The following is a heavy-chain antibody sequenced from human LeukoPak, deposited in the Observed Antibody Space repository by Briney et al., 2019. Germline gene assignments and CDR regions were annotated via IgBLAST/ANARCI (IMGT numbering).Heavy chain of an antibody. CDR2: IYYSGST. D-gene: IGHD3-10*01. J-gene: IGHJ6*02. V-gene: IGHV4-59*01. Sequence: SETLSLTCTVSGGSISSYYWSWIRQPPGKGLEWIGYIYYSGSTNYNPSLKSRDTISVDTSKNQFSLKLSSVTAADTAVYYCARDAGGSGRHYYYGMDVWGQGTTVTVSS. CDR1: GGSISSYY. CDR3: ARDAGGSGRHYYYGMDV.